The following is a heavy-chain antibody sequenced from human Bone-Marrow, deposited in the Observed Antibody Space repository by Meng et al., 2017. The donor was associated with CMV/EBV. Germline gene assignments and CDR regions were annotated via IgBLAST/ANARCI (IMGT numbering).Heavy chain of an antibody. CDR3: ARGSVRYYGSGSYSNWCDP. D-gene: IGHD3-10*01. CDR2: INHSGST. Sequence: GSLRLSCVVYGGSFSGYHWSWIRQPPGKGLEWIGEINHSGSTNYNPSLKSRVTISVDTSKNQFSLKLSAVTAADTAVYYCARGSVRYYGSGSYSNWCDPWGQGTLVTVSS. J-gene: IGHJ5*02. CDR1: GGSFSGYH. V-gene: IGHV4-34*01.